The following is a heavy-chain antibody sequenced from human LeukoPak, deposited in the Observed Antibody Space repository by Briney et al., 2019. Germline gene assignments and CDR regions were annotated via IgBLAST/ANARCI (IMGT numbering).Heavy chain of an antibody. CDR1: GFTFSDYF. CDR2: IRRGTNGYTT. D-gene: IGHD3-16*01. V-gene: IGHV3-72*01. CDR3: TRDGGEGGNSAFDV. Sequence: PGGSLTLSCAASGFTFSDYFLDWVRQAPGKGLEWVGCIRRGTNGYTTEYAASVKGRFIISRDDSKNSLYLHMNSLKIEDTAVYHCTRDGGEGGNSAFDVWGRGTMVTVSS. J-gene: IGHJ3*01.